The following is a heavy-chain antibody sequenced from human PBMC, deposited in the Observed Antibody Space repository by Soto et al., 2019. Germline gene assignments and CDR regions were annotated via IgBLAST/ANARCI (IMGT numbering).Heavy chain of an antibody. CDR2: IHYSGSA. D-gene: IGHD6-19*01. CDR1: GSSIIGYY. CDR3: ARGVGGSGLNWVDP. V-gene: IGHV4-59*12. J-gene: IGHJ5*02. Sequence: SETLSLTCTFSGSSIIGYYWSWIRQSPERGLEWIGYIHYSGSANYNPYLNSRLTMSVDRSKSQFSINLASVTAAETAVYYCARGVGGSGLNWVDPWGQGTLVTSPQ.